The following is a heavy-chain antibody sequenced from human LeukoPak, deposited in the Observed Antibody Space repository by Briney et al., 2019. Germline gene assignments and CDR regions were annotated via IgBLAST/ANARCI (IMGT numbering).Heavy chain of an antibody. CDR3: ARADFLYCSSTSCLFDY. D-gene: IGHD2-2*01. Sequence: SVKVSCKASGYTFTDYYMHWVRLAPGQGLEWMGWINPNSGGTNYVQKFQGWVTMTRDTSINTAYMELSRLTSDGTAVYYCARADFLYCSSTSCLFDYWGQGTLVTVSS. V-gene: IGHV1-2*04. CDR2: INPNSGGT. CDR1: GYTFTDYY. J-gene: IGHJ4*02.